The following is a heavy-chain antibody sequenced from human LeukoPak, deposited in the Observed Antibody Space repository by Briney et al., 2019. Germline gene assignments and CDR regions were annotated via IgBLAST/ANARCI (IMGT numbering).Heavy chain of an antibody. D-gene: IGHD2-15*01. CDR2: MNPNSGNT. CDR3: ARLVVAATHYYYYYMDV. CDR1: GSTLSKIS. J-gene: IGHJ6*03. Sequence: ASVKVSCKVSGSTLSKISIDWVRQATGQGLEWMGWMNPNSGNTGYAQKFQGRVTITRNTSISTAYMELSSLRSEDTAVYYCARLVVAATHYYYYYMDVWGKGTTVTVSS. V-gene: IGHV1-8*03.